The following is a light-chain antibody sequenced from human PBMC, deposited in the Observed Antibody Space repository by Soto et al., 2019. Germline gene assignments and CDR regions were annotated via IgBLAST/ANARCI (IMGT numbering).Light chain of an antibody. Sequence: QSVLTQPASVSGSPGQSITISCTGTSSDVGGYNYVSWYQQHPGKAPKLMIYEVSNRPSGVSNRFSGSKSGNTASLTISGLPAEDEGDYYCSSYTSSSNVVFGGGTKLTVL. CDR2: EVS. CDR1: SSDVGGYNY. V-gene: IGLV2-14*01. J-gene: IGLJ2*01. CDR3: SSYTSSSNVV.